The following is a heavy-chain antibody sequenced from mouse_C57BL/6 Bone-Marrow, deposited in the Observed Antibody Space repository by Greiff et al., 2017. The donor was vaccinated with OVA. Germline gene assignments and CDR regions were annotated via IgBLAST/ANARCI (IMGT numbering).Heavy chain of an antibody. CDR2: IYPGVGDT. D-gene: IGHD2-12*01. V-gene: IGHV1-82*01. CDR1: GYAFSSSW. Sequence: QVQLQQSGPELVKPGASVKISCKASGYAFSSSWMNWVKQRPGKGLEWIGRIYPGVGDTNYTGKFKGKATLTGDKASSTAYLQISSLTSEDSAVYFCGRWYYSQYYYAMDYWGQGTSVTVSS. CDR3: GRWYYSQYYYAMDY. J-gene: IGHJ4*01.